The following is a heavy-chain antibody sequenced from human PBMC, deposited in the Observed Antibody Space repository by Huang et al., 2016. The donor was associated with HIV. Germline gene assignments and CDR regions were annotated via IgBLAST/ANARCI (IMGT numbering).Heavy chain of an antibody. CDR3: TTHLDYYDSSGYYFGNY. Sequence: EVQLVESGGGLVKPGGSLRLSRAASGFTFSKAWMSWVRQAPGKGLEWVGRIKSKTDGGTTDYTAPVKGRFTISRDESRNTLYLQMNSLKTEDTAVYYCTTHLDYYDSSGYYFGNYWGQGTLVTVSS. CDR1: GFTFSKAW. D-gene: IGHD3-22*01. CDR2: IKSKTDGGTT. V-gene: IGHV3-15*01. J-gene: IGHJ4*02.